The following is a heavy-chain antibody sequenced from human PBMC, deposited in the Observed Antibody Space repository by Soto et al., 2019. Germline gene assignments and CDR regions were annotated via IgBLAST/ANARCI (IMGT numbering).Heavy chain of an antibody. D-gene: IGHD6-6*01. Sequence: GGSLRLSCEASGMNFGGYWMHWVRQAPGKGLVWVSEINTDGTSTNYADSLKGRFTISRDNARDTLYLQMNSLSVEDTAVYYCATLSAPVDFWGQRTLVTVS. V-gene: IGHV3-74*01. CDR2: INTDGTST. CDR1: GMNFGGYW. J-gene: IGHJ4*02. CDR3: ATLSAPVDF.